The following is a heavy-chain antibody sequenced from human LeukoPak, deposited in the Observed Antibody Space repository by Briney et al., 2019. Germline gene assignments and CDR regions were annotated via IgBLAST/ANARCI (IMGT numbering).Heavy chain of an antibody. CDR3: ARRGSYFTWWFDP. CDR2: IYPGDSDT. D-gene: IGHD1-26*01. CDR1: GYSFTCYW. J-gene: IGHJ5*02. Sequence: GESLKISCKGSGYSFTCYWIGWVRQMPGKGLEWMGIIYPGDSDTRYSPSFQGQVTISADKSISTAYLQWSSLKASDTAMYYCARRGSYFTWWFDPWGQGTLVTVSS. V-gene: IGHV5-51*01.